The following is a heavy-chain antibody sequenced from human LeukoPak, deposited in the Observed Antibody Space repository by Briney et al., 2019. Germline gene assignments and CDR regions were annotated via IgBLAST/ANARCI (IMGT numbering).Heavy chain of an antibody. CDR3: AKDAYSTTVTTGFDY. Sequence: GGSLRLSCAASGFTFDDYAMHWVRQAPGKGLEWVSLISGDGGSTYYADSVKGRFTISRDNSKNSLYLQVNSLRTEDTALYYCAKDAYSTTVTTGFDYWGQGTLVTVSS. D-gene: IGHD4-17*01. J-gene: IGHJ4*02. CDR1: GFTFDDYA. V-gene: IGHV3-43*02. CDR2: ISGDGGST.